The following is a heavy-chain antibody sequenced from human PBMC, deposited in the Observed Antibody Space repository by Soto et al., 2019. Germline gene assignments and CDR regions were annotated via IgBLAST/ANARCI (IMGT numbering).Heavy chain of an antibody. D-gene: IGHD3-10*01. CDR2: ISAYNGNT. J-gene: IGHJ4*02. CDR3: ARVHAMVRGDKTYYFDY. V-gene: IGHV1-18*04. CDR1: GYTFTVYY. Sequence: ASVKVSCKASGYTFTVYYMHWVRQAPGQGLEWMGWISAYNGNTNYAQKLQGRVTMTTDTSTSTAYMELRSLRSDDTAVYYCARVHAMVRGDKTYYFDYWGQGTLVTVSS.